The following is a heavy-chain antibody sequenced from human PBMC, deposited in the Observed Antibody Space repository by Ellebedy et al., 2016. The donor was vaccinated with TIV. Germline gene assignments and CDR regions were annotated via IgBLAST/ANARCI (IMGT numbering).Heavy chain of an antibody. V-gene: IGHV4-39*02. CDR1: GDSISSSSYY. Sequence: MPSETLSLTCTVSGDSISSSSYYWGWIRQPPGKGLEWIGSFYYGGNTYYNPSLKSRVTISVDTSKNQFSLKLSSVTAADTAVYYCATDRGERGLLSFFDSWGQGTPVTVSA. CDR3: ATDRGERGLLSFFDS. D-gene: IGHD2-21*02. CDR2: FYYGGNT. J-gene: IGHJ4*02.